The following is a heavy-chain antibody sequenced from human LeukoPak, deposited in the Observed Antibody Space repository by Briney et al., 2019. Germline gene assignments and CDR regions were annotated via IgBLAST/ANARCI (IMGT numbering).Heavy chain of an antibody. Sequence: GGSLRLSCAASGFTFSSYAMSWVRQAPGKGLEWVSAISGSGGSTCYADSVKGRFTISRDNSKNSLYLQMNSLRAEDTAVYYCARAGRRGCSGGSCYRTLKYYYYGMDVWGQGTTVTVSS. CDR2: ISGSGGST. V-gene: IGHV3-23*01. J-gene: IGHJ6*02. CDR1: GFTFSSYA. CDR3: ARAGRRGCSGGSCYRTLKYYYYGMDV. D-gene: IGHD2-15*01.